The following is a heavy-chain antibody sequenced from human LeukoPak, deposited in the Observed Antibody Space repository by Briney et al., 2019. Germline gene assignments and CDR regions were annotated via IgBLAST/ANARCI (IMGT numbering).Heavy chain of an antibody. Sequence: GGSLRLSCSASGFTFTSSGMSWVRQAPGKGLEWVSVIYSGGSTYYADSVKGRFTISRDNSKNTLYLQMNSLRAEDTAVYYCARERDSAGDYYYYYMDVWGKGTTVTISS. CDR2: IYSGGST. CDR1: GFTFTSSG. D-gene: IGHD2-21*01. V-gene: IGHV3-53*01. CDR3: ARERDSAGDYYYYYMDV. J-gene: IGHJ6*03.